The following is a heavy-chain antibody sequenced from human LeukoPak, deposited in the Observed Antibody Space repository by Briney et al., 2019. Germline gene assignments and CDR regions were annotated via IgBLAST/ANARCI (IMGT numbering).Heavy chain of an antibody. CDR3: ANADGGVYVYFDY. V-gene: IGHV3-23*01. CDR2: ISASGGST. CDR1: GFTFSSYA. J-gene: IGHJ4*02. Sequence: GGSLRLSCAASGFTFSSYAMSWVRQAPGKGLEWVSSISASGGSTYYADSVRGRFTISRDNSSNTVYLQMNSLRDEDTAVYYCANADGGVYVYFDYWGQGTLVPVSS. D-gene: IGHD5/OR15-5a*01.